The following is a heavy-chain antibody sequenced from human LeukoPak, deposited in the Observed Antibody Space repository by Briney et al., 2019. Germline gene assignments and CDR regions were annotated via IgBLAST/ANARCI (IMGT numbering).Heavy chain of an antibody. D-gene: IGHD1-26*01. J-gene: IGHJ4*02. Sequence: GGSLRLSCAASGFTFSSYSMNWVRQAPGKGLEWVSSISSSSTFIYYADSRKGRFTISRDNAKNSLYLQMNSLRAEDTAVYYCASYLVGAKRSFDYWGQGTLVTVSS. CDR2: ISSSSTFI. V-gene: IGHV3-21*01. CDR3: ASYLVGAKRSFDY. CDR1: GFTFSSYS.